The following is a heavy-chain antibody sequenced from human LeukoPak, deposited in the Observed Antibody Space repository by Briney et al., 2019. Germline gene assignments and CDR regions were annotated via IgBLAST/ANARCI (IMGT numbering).Heavy chain of an antibody. V-gene: IGHV4-34*01. CDR1: GGSFSDYW. CDR2: IYYSGST. Sequence: SETLSLTCAVYGGSFSDYWWTWIRQPPGKGLEWIGSIYYSGSTYYNPSLKSRVTISVDTSKNQFSLKLSSVTAADTAVYYCAREAGVRITMIVGGFDIWGQGTMVTVSS. CDR3: AREAGVRITMIVGGFDI. J-gene: IGHJ3*02. D-gene: IGHD3-22*01.